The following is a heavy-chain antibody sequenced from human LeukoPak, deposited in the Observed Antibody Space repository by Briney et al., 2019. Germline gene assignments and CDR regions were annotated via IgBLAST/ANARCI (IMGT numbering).Heavy chain of an antibody. J-gene: IGHJ4*02. CDR2: IKSKSAGGTT. D-gene: IGHD6-13*01. CDR1: GFTFSDAW. Sequence: GGSLRLSCAASGFTFSDAWMTWVRQAPGKGLEWVGRIKSKSAGGTTDYTALVKGRFTISRDDSKNTLYLQMNSLKTEDTAVYYCILAAAGPAYWGQGALVTVSS. CDR3: ILAAAGPAY. V-gene: IGHV3-15*01.